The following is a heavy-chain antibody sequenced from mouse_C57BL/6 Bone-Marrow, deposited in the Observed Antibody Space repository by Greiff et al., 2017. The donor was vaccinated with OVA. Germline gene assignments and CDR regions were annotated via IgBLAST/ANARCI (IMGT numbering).Heavy chain of an antibody. CDR2: LYPRSGNP. CDR1: GYTFTSYG. Sequence: VQLQQSGAELARPGASVKLSCKASGYTFTSYGISWVKQRTGQGLEWIGELYPRSGNPSYNEQFTGKATLTADKYSSTAYMEHRSLTSEDSAVDFGAMIDGYPKYWGQGTLVTVSA. V-gene: IGHV1-81*01. D-gene: IGHD2-3*01. J-gene: IGHJ3*01. CDR3: AMIDGYPKY.